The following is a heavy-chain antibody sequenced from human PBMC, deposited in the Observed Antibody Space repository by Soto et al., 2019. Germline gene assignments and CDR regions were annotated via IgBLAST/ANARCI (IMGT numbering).Heavy chain of an antibody. Sequence: KTSETLSLTCTVSGGSISSYYWSWIRQPPGKGLEWIGYIYYSGSTNYNPSLKSRVTISVDTSKNQFSLKLSSVTAADTAVYYCARGRGTGTHYYYYGMDVWGQGTTVTSP. J-gene: IGHJ6*02. D-gene: IGHD1-1*01. CDR2: IYYSGST. V-gene: IGHV4-59*01. CDR1: GGSISSYY. CDR3: ARGRGTGTHYYYYGMDV.